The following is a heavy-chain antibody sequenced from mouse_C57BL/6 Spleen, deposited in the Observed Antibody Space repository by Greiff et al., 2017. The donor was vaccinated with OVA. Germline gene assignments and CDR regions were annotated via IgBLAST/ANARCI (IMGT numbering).Heavy chain of an antibody. CDR3: AREGYYGSSYWYFDV. CDR2: INPSNGGT. J-gene: IGHJ1*03. V-gene: IGHV1-53*01. D-gene: IGHD1-1*01. CDR1: GYTFTSYW. Sequence: VQLQQSGTELVKPGASVKLSCKASGYTFTSYWMHWVKQRPGQGLEWIGNINPSNGGTNYNEKFKSKATLTVDKSSSTAYMQLSSLTSEDSAVYYCAREGYYGSSYWYFDVWGTGTTVTVSS.